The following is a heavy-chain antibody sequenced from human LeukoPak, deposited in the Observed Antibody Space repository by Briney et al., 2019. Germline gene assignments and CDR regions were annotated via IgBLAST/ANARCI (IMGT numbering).Heavy chain of an antibody. D-gene: IGHD3-22*01. Sequence: PGGSLRLSCAASGFTFSTYWMHWVRQAPGKGLVWVSSISSSSSYIYYADSVKGRFTISRDNAKNSLYLQMNSLRAEDTAVYYCARDKGRYYDSSGSRADNWFDPWGQGTLVTVSS. V-gene: IGHV3-21*01. J-gene: IGHJ5*02. CDR2: ISSSSSYI. CDR3: ARDKGRYYDSSGSRADNWFDP. CDR1: GFTFSTYW.